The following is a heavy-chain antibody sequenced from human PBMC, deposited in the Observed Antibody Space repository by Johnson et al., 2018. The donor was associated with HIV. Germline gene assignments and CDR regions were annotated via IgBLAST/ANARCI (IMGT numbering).Heavy chain of an antibody. V-gene: IGHV3-20*04. J-gene: IGHJ3*02. Sequence: VQLVESGGGVVRPGRSLRLSCAASGFTFDDYGISWVRQAPGKGLEWVSGVSWIGGSTGYADSVKGRFTISRDNAKKSLYLQMNSLRDEDTALYYCARGRPWGWELRRDAFDIWGQGTMVTVSS. CDR2: VSWIGGST. CDR1: GFTFDDYG. D-gene: IGHD3-16*01. CDR3: ARGRPWGWELRRDAFDI.